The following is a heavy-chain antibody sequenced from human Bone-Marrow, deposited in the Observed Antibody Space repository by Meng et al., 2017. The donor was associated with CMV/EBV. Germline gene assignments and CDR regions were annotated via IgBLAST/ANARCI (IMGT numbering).Heavy chain of an antibody. CDR2: IIPILGIA. CDR3: ARVDYDSSGYYEDFDY. D-gene: IGHD3-22*01. J-gene: IGHJ4*02. Sequence: SVKVSCKASGYTFTSYDINWVRQATGQGLEWMGGIIPILGIANYAQKFQGRVTITADKSTSTAYMELSSLRSEDTAVYYCARVDYDSSGYYEDFDYWGQGTLVTVSS. V-gene: IGHV1-69*10. CDR1: GYTFTSYD.